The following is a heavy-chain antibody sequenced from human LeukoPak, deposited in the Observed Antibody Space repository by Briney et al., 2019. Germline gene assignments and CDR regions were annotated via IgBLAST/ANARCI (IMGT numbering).Heavy chain of an antibody. V-gene: IGHV1-69*06. CDR1: GGTFSSYA. CDR2: IIPIFGTA. CDR3: ARDSVGTTGSNWLDP. Sequence: SVKVSCKASGGTFSSYAISWVRQAPGQGLEWMGGIIPIFGTANYAQKFQGRGTITADKSTSTAYMELSSLRSEDTAVYYCARDSVGTTGSNWLDPWGQGTLVTVSS. D-gene: IGHD1-1*01. J-gene: IGHJ5*02.